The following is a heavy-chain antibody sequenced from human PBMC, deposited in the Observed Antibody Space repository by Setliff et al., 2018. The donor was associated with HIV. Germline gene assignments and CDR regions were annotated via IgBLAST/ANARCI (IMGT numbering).Heavy chain of an antibody. J-gene: IGHJ4*02. D-gene: IGHD5-18*01. V-gene: IGHV4-59*01. CDR2: IYTSGST. Sequence: PSETLSLTCTVSGGSMSTYYWSWIRQPPGKGLEWIGYIYTSGSTNYNPSLRSRVTISVDTSKNQVSLKLNSVTAADTAVYYCARSPGVDTKMAFDYWGQGTLVTVSS. CDR1: GGSMSTYY. CDR3: ARSPGVDTKMAFDY.